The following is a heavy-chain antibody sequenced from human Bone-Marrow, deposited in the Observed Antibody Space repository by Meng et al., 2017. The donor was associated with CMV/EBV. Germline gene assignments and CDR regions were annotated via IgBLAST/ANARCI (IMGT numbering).Heavy chain of an antibody. D-gene: IGHD3-10*01. CDR1: GGFISSYY. CDR3: ARRFYGSGGYYTSPKYYYYYGMDV. Sequence: SETLSLTCTVSGGFISSYYWSWIRQPPGKGLEWVGYIYYSGSTNYNPSLKSRVTISVDTSTNPFSLKLSSVTAADTPVYYLARRFYGSGGYYTSPKYYYYYGMDVWGQGTTVTVSS. J-gene: IGHJ6*02. CDR2: IYYSGST. V-gene: IGHV4-59*01.